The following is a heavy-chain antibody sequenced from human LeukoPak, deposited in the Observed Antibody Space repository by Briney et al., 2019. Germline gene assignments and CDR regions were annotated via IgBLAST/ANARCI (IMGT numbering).Heavy chain of an antibody. CDR3: ARGQGLYSYGYYDY. Sequence: PSETLSLTCAVHGGSFSGYYWSWIRQPPGKGLEWIGYIYHSGSTYYNPSLKSRVTISVDRSKNQFSLKLSSVTAADTAVYYCARGQGLYSYGYYDYWGQGTLVTVSS. CDR2: IYHSGST. D-gene: IGHD5-18*01. V-gene: IGHV4-34*01. CDR1: GGSFSGYY. J-gene: IGHJ4*02.